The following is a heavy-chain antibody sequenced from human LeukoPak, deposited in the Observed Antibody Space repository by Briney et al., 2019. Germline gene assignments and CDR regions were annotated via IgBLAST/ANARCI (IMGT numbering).Heavy chain of an antibody. CDR2: TSYDGNKK. J-gene: IGHJ4*02. CDR3: ARSSHDYGGIEGPFDY. CDR1: GFTLTYYA. D-gene: IGHD4-23*01. Sequence: PGGSLRLSCAASGFTLTYYAMHWVRQAPGKGLEWVAVTSYDGNKKYYADSVKGRFTISRDSSKNTLYLQMSSLRAEDTAVYYCARSSHDYGGIEGPFDYWGQGTLVTVSS. V-gene: IGHV3-30*15.